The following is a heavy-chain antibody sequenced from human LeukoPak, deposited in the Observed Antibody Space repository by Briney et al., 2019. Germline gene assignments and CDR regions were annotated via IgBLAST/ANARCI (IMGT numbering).Heavy chain of an antibody. CDR2: IKQGGSEK. J-gene: IGHJ4*02. CDR3: ARDKGGMVPFDY. V-gene: IGHV3-7*01. CDR1: GFTFGTFW. Sequence: GGSLRLPCEASGFTFGTFWMSWVRQAPGKGLEWVANIKQGGSEKNYVDSVKGRFTIARDDAKNSLYLQMNSLRAEDTAVYFCARDKGGMVPFDYWGQGTLVTVSS. D-gene: IGHD3-10*01.